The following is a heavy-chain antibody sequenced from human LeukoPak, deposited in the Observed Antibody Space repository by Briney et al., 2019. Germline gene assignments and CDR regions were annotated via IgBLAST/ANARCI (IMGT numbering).Heavy chain of an antibody. V-gene: IGHV1-69*13. D-gene: IGHD4-17*01. J-gene: IGHJ3*02. CDR3: ARGLQNARFYGDYVGSFNI. Sequence: ASVEVSCKASGGPLSTYPINWVRQAPGQGLEWMGGIIPIFATASYAQKFQGRVMITADESTNTVYMELSSLRSDDTALYYCARGLQNARFYGDYVGSFNIWGQGTMVTVSS. CDR1: GGPLSTYP. CDR2: IIPIFATA.